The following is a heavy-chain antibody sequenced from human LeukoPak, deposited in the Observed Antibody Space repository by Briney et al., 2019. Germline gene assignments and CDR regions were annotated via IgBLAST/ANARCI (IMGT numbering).Heavy chain of an antibody. CDR1: GGSISSYY. J-gene: IGHJ5*02. V-gene: IGHV4-59*01. CDR2: IYYSGSA. D-gene: IGHD6-13*01. Sequence: SETLSLTCTVSGGSISSYYWSWIRRPPGKGLEWIGYIYYSGSANYNPSLKSRVTISVDTSKNQFSLKLSSVTAADTAVYYCARDVTSTGEGIAASGDWFDPWGQGTLVTVSS. CDR3: ARDVTSTGEGIAASGDWFDP.